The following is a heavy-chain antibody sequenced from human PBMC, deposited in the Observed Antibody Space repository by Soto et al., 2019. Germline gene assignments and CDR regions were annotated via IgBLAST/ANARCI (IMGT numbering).Heavy chain of an antibody. CDR3: ATYPTTVTSDY. CDR1: GGSVSSGSYY. J-gene: IGHJ4*02. D-gene: IGHD4-17*01. CDR2: IYYSGSA. V-gene: IGHV4-61*01. Sequence: SSETLSLTCTVSGGSVSSGSYYWSWIRQPPGKGLEWIGYIYYSGSANYNPSLKSRVTISVDTSKNQFSLKLSSVTAADTAVYYCATYPTTVTSDYWGQGTLVTVSS.